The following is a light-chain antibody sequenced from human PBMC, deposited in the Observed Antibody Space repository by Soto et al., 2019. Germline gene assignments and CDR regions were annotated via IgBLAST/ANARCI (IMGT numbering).Light chain of an antibody. CDR2: AAS. Sequence: GDRVTITCRASQGISSNLAWFQLKPGKAPKLLIYAASTLQSGVPSRFSGSGSGTEFTLTISSLQPEDFATYFCQQLNSYPFTFGGGTKVEIK. J-gene: IGKJ4*01. CDR3: QQLNSYPFT. CDR1: QGISSN. V-gene: IGKV1-9*01.